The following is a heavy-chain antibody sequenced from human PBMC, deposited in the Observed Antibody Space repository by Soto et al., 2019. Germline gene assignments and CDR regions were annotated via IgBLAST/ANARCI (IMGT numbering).Heavy chain of an antibody. Sequence: QVQLVESGGGVVQPGRSLRLSCAASGFTFSSLSLHWVRQAPGKGLEWLALISYDGSNKYNADSVKGRFTISRDNSNNTLYLQLSSLRPEDTAVYYCARTTTVAGTPEFDYWGQGTLVTVSS. V-gene: IGHV3-30-3*01. CDR3: ARTTTVAGTPEFDY. CDR2: ISYDGSNK. J-gene: IGHJ4*02. D-gene: IGHD6-19*01. CDR1: GFTFSSLS.